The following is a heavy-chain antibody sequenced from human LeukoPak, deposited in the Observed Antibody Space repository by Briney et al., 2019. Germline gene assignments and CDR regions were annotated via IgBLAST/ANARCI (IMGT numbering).Heavy chain of an antibody. D-gene: IGHD3-22*01. CDR1: GFTFSSKY. CDR2: TYSGGST. J-gene: IGHJ4*02. CDR3: ARAPGSSGFGLYFDY. V-gene: IGHV3-66*01. Sequence: GSLSLSCAASGFTFSSKYMNWVRQAPGKGLEWVSVTYSGGSTYYADSVKGRFNISRDNSKNTLYLQMNSLRAEDTAVYYCARAPGSSGFGLYFDYWGQGTLVTVSS.